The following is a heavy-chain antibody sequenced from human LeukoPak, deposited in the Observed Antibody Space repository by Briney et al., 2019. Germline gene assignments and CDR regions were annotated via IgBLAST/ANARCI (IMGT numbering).Heavy chain of an antibody. J-gene: IGHJ5*02. CDR1: GYTFTSYY. CDR2: INPSGGST. D-gene: IGHD4-23*01. Sequence: ASVKVSCKASGYTFTSYYMHWVRQAPGQGLEWMGIINPSGGSTSYAQKFQGRVTMTRDMSTSTDYMELSSLRSEDTAVYYCARDNSVEDTAWWFDPWGQGTLVTVSS. CDR3: ARDNSVEDTAWWFDP. V-gene: IGHV1-46*01.